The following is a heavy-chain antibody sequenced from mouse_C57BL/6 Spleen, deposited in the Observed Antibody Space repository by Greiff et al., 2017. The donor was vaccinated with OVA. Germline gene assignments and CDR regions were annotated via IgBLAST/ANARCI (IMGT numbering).Heavy chain of an antibody. CDR3: ARSDYSGGYAMAY. J-gene: IGHJ4*01. D-gene: IGHD1-1*01. V-gene: IGHV1-52*01. CDR2: IDPSDSET. CDR1: GYTFTSYW. Sequence: VQLQQPGAELVRPGSSVKLSCKASGYTFTSYWMHWVKQRPIQGLEWIGNIDPSDSETHYNQKFKDKATLTVDKSSSTAYMQLSSLTSEDSAVYYCARSDYSGGYAMAYWGQGTLVTVSA.